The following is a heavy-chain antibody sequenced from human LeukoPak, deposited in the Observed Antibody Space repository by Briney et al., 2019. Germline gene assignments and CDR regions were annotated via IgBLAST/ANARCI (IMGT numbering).Heavy chain of an antibody. Sequence: GASVKVSCKASGYTFTSYGISWVRQAPGQGLEWMGWISAYNGNTNYAQKLQGRITMTTGTSTSTAYMELRSLRSDDTAVYYCARRYAPGGWFDPWGQGTLVTVSS. D-gene: IGHD2-8*01. CDR3: ARRYAPGGWFDP. CDR1: GYTFTSYG. J-gene: IGHJ5*02. CDR2: ISAYNGNT. V-gene: IGHV1-18*01.